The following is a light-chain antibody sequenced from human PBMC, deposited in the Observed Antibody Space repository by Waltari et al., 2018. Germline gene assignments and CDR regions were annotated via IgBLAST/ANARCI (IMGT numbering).Light chain of an antibody. Sequence: SYELTQPPSVSVSPGQTARITCSGDALPKQYAYWYHQKPGQAPVVVIYKDTGRPSGIPDRFSGSSSGTTVTLTISGVQAEDEADYYCQSADSSGTYWVFGGGTKLTVL. CDR2: KDT. J-gene: IGLJ3*02. CDR1: ALPKQY. CDR3: QSADSSGTYWV. V-gene: IGLV3-25*03.